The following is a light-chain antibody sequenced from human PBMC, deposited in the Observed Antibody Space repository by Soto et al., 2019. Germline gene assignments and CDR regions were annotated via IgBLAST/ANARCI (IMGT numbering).Light chain of an antibody. V-gene: IGKV1-5*01. Sequence: DIQMTQSPSTLSASVGDRVTITCRASQSISSSLAWYQQKAGKAPKLLIYDASSLESGVSSRFSGSGSGTEFTLTISSLQPDDFATYYCQQYKTYWTFGPGTKVDIK. CDR3: QQYKTYWT. J-gene: IGKJ3*01. CDR2: DAS. CDR1: QSISSS.